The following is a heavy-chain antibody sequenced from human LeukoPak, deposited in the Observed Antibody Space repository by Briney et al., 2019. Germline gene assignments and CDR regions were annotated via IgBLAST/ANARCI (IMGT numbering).Heavy chain of an antibody. D-gene: IGHD1-26*01. Sequence: GGSLRLSCAAPGFSFSGYSINWVRQAPGKGLEWVSSISSSSSYIYYADSVKGRFTISRDNAKNSLYLQMSSLRAEDTAVYYCARDSSVGDHDYWGQGTLVTVSS. CDR1: GFSFSGYS. CDR2: ISSSSSYI. J-gene: IGHJ4*02. V-gene: IGHV3-21*01. CDR3: ARDSSVGDHDY.